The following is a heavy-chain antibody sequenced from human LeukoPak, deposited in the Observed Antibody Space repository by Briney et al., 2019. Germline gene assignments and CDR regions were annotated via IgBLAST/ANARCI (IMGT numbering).Heavy chain of an antibody. Sequence: GGSLRLSCAASGFNFNSYSMTWVRQAPGKGLEWVSSISSADTYIYYADPLKGRFTISRDNAKNSLYLQMNSLRAEDTAVYYCARGISMLRGVINWFDPWGQGTLVTVSS. J-gene: IGHJ5*02. CDR3: ARGISMLRGVINWFDP. D-gene: IGHD3-10*01. V-gene: IGHV3-21*01. CDR1: GFNFNSYS. CDR2: ISSADTYI.